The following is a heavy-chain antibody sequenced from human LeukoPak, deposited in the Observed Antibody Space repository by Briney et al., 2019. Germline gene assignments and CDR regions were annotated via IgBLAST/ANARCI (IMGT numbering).Heavy chain of an antibody. CDR2: ISGSGGST. V-gene: IGHV3-23*01. Sequence: GGSLRLSCAASGFTFSSYAMSWVRQAPGKGLEWVSAISGSGGSTYYADSVKGRFTISRDNSKNTLYLQMNSLRAGDTAVYYCAKDDPPSYYDSSGYPFDDAFDIWGQGTMVTVSS. CDR1: GFTFSSYA. D-gene: IGHD3-22*01. CDR3: AKDDPPSYYDSSGYPFDDAFDI. J-gene: IGHJ3*02.